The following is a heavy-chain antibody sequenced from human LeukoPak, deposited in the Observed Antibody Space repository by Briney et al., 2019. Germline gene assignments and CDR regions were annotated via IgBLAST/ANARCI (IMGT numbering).Heavy chain of an antibody. Sequence: SETLSLTCTVSGGSISSYYWSWIRQPPGKGLEWIGYINHSGTTNYNPYLKSRVTISVDTSKNEFSLKMSSVTAADTAVYFCAGTSTWLSFGYWGQGTLVTVSS. V-gene: IGHV4-59*08. J-gene: IGHJ4*02. CDR1: GGSISSYY. CDR2: INHSGTT. D-gene: IGHD1-1*01. CDR3: AGTSTWLSFGY.